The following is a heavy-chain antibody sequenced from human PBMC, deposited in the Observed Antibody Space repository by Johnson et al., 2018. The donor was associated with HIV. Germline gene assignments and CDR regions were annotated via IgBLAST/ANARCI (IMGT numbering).Heavy chain of an antibody. CDR3: VSTWYYYDSSGWGAFDI. V-gene: IGHV3-30*19. CDR1: GFTFSTYG. Sequence: QVQLVESGGGVVQPGRSLRLSCAASGFTFSTYGMHWVRQAPGKGLEWVAVMWYDGSNKYYADSVKGRFTISRDNYKNTLYLQMNSLRAEDTGVYYCVSTWYYYDSSGWGAFDIWGQGTMVTVSS. J-gene: IGHJ3*02. CDR2: MWYDGSNK. D-gene: IGHD3-22*01.